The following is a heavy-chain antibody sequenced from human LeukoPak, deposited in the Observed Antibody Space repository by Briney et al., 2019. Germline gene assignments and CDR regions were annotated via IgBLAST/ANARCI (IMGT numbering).Heavy chain of an antibody. CDR3: ARQLGNWNDWFDP. CDR1: GGSMYSYY. CDR2: IHYSGNT. Sequence: PSETLSLTCTVSGGSMYSYYWRWIRQPPGKGLEWIGYIHYSGNTNYNPSLKSRVTISADLAKNQFSLILTSVTAADTAVYYCARQLGNWNDWFDPWGQGTLVTVSS. D-gene: IGHD1-20*01. V-gene: IGHV4-59*08. J-gene: IGHJ5*02.